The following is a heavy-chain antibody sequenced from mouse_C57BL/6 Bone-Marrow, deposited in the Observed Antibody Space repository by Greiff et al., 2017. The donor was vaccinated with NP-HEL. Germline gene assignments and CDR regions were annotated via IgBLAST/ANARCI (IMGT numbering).Heavy chain of an antibody. Sequence: QVTLKESGPGILQPSQTLSLTCSFSGFSLRTFGMGVGWIRQPSGKGLEWLAHIWWDDDKYYNPALKSRLTISKDTSKNQVFLKIANVDTADTATYYCARMRDGISYYFDYWGQGTTLTVSS. J-gene: IGHJ2*01. CDR1: GFSLRTFGMG. CDR2: IWWDDDK. V-gene: IGHV8-8*01. D-gene: IGHD2-3*01. CDR3: ARMRDGISYYFDY.